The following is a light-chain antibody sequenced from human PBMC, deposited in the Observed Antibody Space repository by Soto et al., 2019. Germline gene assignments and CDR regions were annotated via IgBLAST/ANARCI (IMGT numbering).Light chain of an antibody. Sequence: QSVLTQPASVSGSPGQSITISCTGSSSDAGAYNFVSWYQHHPGKAPKLILYEVTTHPSGVSSRFSGSKSGNTASLTISGLQADDEANYYCSSYTSSNTPYVFGTGTKVTVL. J-gene: IGLJ1*01. CDR2: EVT. V-gene: IGLV2-14*01. CDR3: SSYTSSNTPYV. CDR1: SSDAGAYNF.